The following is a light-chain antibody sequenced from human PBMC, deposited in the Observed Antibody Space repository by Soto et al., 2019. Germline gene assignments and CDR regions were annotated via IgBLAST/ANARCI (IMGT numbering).Light chain of an antibody. J-gene: IGKJ3*01. CDR1: QSVSSY. Sequence: TLSLSPGERATLSCRASQSVSSYLAWYQQKPGQAPRLLIYDASNRATGIPARFSGSGSGTDFTLTISSLEPEDFAVYYCQQRSNWPTFGPGTKVDI. CDR3: QQRSNWPT. V-gene: IGKV3-11*01. CDR2: DAS.